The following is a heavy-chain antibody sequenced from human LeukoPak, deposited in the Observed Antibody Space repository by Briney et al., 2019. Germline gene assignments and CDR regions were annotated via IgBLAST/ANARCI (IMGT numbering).Heavy chain of an antibody. CDR3: AAGWYFDY. CDR2: ISDSGRNT. V-gene: IGHV3-23*01. CDR1: GFTSSSYS. J-gene: IGHJ4*02. D-gene: IGHD2-15*01. Sequence: GGSLRLSCAASGFTSSSYSMNWVRQTPGKGLEWVSAISDSGRNTYYADFVKGRFTISRDDSKNTLYLQMNSLRAEDTAVYYCAAGWYFDYWGQGTLVTVSS.